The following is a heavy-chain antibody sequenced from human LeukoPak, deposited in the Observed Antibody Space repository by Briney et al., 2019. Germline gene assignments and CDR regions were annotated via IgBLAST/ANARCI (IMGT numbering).Heavy chain of an antibody. CDR2: ISSSSSYI. J-gene: IGHJ4*02. Sequence: SGGSLRLSCAASGFTFSSYSINWVRQAPGKGLEWVSSISSSSSYINYADSVKGRFTISRDNAKNSLYLQMNSLRAEDTAIYYCTRVGYIDEGIDYWGQGTLVTVSS. CDR1: GFTFSSYS. CDR3: TRVGYIDEGIDY. D-gene: IGHD5-24*01. V-gene: IGHV3-21*01.